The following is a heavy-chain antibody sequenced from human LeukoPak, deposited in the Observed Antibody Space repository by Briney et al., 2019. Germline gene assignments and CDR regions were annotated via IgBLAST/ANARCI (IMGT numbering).Heavy chain of an antibody. Sequence: PSETLSLTCTVSGGSISSSSYYWGWIRQPPGKGLEWIGSIYYSGSTYYNPSLKSRVTISVDTSKNQFSLKLSSVTAADTAVYYCARQDIVLNPIDYWGQGTLVTVSS. D-gene: IGHD2-8*01. CDR2: IYYSGST. CDR1: GGSISSSSYY. J-gene: IGHJ4*02. CDR3: ARQDIVLNPIDY. V-gene: IGHV4-39*01.